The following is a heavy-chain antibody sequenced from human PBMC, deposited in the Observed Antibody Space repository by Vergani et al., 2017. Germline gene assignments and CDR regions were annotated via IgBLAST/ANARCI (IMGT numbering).Heavy chain of an antibody. J-gene: IGHJ4*02. Sequence: QVTLRESGPALVKPTQTLTLTCTFSGFSLSTSGMCVSWIRQPPGKALEWLALIDWADDKYYSTSLKTRLTISKDTSKNQVVLTMTKMDPVDTATYYCARMVAARQGDYFDYWGQGTLVTVSS. CDR2: IDWADDK. D-gene: IGHD6-6*01. V-gene: IGHV2-70*01. CDR1: GFSLSTSGMC. CDR3: ARMVAARQGDYFDY.